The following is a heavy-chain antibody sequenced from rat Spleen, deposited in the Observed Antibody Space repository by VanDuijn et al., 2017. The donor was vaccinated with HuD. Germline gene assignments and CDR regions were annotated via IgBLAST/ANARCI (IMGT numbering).Heavy chain of an antibody. J-gene: IGHJ1*01. CDR3: ARRYPLTGYWYFDF. D-gene: IGHD3-8*01. CDR1: GFTFNSYW. Sequence: EVQLVESGGGLVQPGRSLKLSCVASGFTFNSYWMTWIRQAPGKGLEWVATITHADDNTYYPDSVKGRFTISRDNAKSTLFLQMDSLRSEDTATYYCARRYPLTGYWYFDFWGPGTMVTVSS. V-gene: IGHV5-31*01. CDR2: ITHADDNT.